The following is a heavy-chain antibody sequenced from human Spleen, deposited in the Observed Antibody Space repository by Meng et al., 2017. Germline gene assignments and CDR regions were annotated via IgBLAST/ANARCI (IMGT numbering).Heavy chain of an antibody. CDR2: INHSGSS. D-gene: IGHD3-22*01. V-gene: IGHV4-34*01. Sequence: QVQLQQLGAGLLKPSETLYLTCAVYGGSFSGYYWSWIRQPPGKGLEWIGEINHSGSSNYNPSLKSRVTISVDTSKNQFSLKLTSVTAADTAVYFCVRSSAWVRTGFDPWGQGTLVTVSS. J-gene: IGHJ5*02. CDR1: GGSFSGYY. CDR3: VRSSAWVRTGFDP.